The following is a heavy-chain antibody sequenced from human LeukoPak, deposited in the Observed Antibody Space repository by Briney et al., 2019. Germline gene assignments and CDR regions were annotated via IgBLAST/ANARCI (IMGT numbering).Heavy chain of an antibody. CDR1: RYTFTGYY. D-gene: IGHD1-1*01. CDR2: INPNSGGT. CDR3: ASIGWNDVRDAFDI. J-gene: IGHJ3*02. V-gene: IGHV1-2*02. Sequence: GASVKVSCKAFRYTFTGYYMHWVRQAPGQGLEWMGWINPNSGGTNYAQKFQGRVTMTRDTSISTAYMELSRLRSDDTAVYYCASIGWNDVRDAFDIWGQGTMVTVSS.